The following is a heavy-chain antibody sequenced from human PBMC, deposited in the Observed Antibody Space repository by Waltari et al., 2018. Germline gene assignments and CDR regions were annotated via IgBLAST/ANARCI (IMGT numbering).Heavy chain of an antibody. CDR1: GYTFTSYD. Sequence: QVQLVQSGAEVKKPGASVKVSCKASGYTFTSYDINWVRQATGQGLEWMGWMNPNRGNTGYAQKFQGRVTMTRNTSISTAYMELSSLRSEDTAVYYCARGRYCTNGVCYTGFDYWGQGTLVTVSS. D-gene: IGHD2-8*01. CDR3: ARGRYCTNGVCYTGFDY. V-gene: IGHV1-8*01. CDR2: MNPNRGNT. J-gene: IGHJ4*02.